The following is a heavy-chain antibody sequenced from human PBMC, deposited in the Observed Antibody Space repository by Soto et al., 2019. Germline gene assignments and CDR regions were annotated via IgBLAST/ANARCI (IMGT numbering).Heavy chain of an antibody. D-gene: IGHD5-18*01. CDR2: INHSGST. J-gene: IGHJ5*02. CDR1: GGSFSGYY. Sequence: QVQLQQWGAGLLKPSETLSLTCAVYGGSFSGYYWSWIRQPPGKGLEWIGEINHSGSTNYNPSLKSRVTISVDTSKTRFPLKLGSVTAADTAVYYWARGRRGYSYGFPNWFDPWGQGTLVTVSS. V-gene: IGHV4-34*01. CDR3: ARGRRGYSYGFPNWFDP.